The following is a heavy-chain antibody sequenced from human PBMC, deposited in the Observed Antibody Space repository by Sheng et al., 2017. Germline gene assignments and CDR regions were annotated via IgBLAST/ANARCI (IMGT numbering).Heavy chain of an antibody. J-gene: IGHJ4*02. CDR3: AREDRGGFGETDYFDY. CDR2: IYYSGST. V-gene: IGHV4-39*07. Sequence: QLQLQESGPGLVKPSETLSLTCTVSGGSISSSSYYWGWIRQPPGKGLEWIGSIYYSGSTYYNPSLKSRVTISVDTSKNQFSLKLSSVTAADTAVYYCAREDRGGFGETDYFDYWGQGTLVTVSS. D-gene: IGHD3-10*01. CDR1: GGSISSSSYY.